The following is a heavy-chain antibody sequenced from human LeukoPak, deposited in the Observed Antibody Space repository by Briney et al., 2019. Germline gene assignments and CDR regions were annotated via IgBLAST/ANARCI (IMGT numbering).Heavy chain of an antibody. CDR2: IYYSGST. Sequence: PSETLSLTCAVSGGSISSSNWWNWVRQTPGKGLEWIGYIYYSGSTNYNPSLKSRVTISVDTSKNQFSLKLSSVTAADTAVYYCASLRGYSYGHFDYWGQGTLVTVSS. CDR3: ASLRGYSYGHFDY. D-gene: IGHD5-18*01. V-gene: IGHV4-4*02. J-gene: IGHJ4*02. CDR1: GGSISSSNW.